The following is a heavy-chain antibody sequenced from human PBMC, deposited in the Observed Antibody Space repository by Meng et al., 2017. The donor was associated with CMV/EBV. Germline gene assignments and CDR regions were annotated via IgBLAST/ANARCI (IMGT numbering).Heavy chain of an antibody. CDR3: ARDGRYSGYDTAYFDY. J-gene: IGHJ4*02. CDR1: GFTFTYYV. V-gene: IGHV3-64*02. D-gene: IGHD5-12*01. Sequence: LSLTCAASGFTFTYYVMHWVRQSPGKGLEHVAAVHTNGGSTYYADSVKGRFTISRDNSKNTVYLQMGSLRAEDTAVYYCARDGRYSGYDTAYFDYWGQGTLVTVSS. CDR2: VHTNGGST.